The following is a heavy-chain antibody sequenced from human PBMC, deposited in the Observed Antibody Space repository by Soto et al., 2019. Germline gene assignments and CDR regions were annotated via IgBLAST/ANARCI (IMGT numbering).Heavy chain of an antibody. CDR2: IYYSGST. J-gene: IGHJ5*02. CDR3: ARLDYYDSSGIPNWFDP. CDR1: GGSISSSSYY. D-gene: IGHD3-22*01. Sequence: QLQLQESGPGLVKPSEILSLTCTVSGGSISSSSYYWGWIRQPPGKGLEWIGSIYYSGSTYYNPSLKSRVTISVYTSKNQFSLKLSSVTAADTAVYYCARLDYYDSSGIPNWFDPWGQGTLVTVSS. V-gene: IGHV4-39*01.